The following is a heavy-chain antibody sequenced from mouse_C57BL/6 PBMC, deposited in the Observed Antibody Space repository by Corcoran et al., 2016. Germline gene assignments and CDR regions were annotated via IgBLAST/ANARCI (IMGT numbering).Heavy chain of an antibody. CDR2: INPNNGGT. D-gene: IGHD4-1*01. CDR1: GYTFTDYY. Sequence: EVQLQQSGPELVKPGASVKISCKASGYTFTDYYMNWVKQSHGKSLEWIGDINPNNGGTSYNQKFKGKATLTVDKSSSTAYMELRSLTSEDSAVYYCATNWDDLGWFAYWGQGTLVTVSA. J-gene: IGHJ3*01. V-gene: IGHV1-26*01. CDR3: ATNWDDLGWFAY.